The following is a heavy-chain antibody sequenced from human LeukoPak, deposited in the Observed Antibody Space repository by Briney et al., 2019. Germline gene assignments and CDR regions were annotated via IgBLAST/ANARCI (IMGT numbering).Heavy chain of an antibody. V-gene: IGHV1-69*13. CDR3: ARGDGYKTKYYFDY. CDR1: GGTFSSYA. D-gene: IGHD5-24*01. CDR2: IIPIFGTA. J-gene: IGHJ4*02. Sequence: GASVKVSCKASGGTFSSYAISWVRQAPGQGLEWMGGIIPIFGTANYAQKFQGRVTITADESTSTAYMELRSLRSEDTAVYYCARGDGYKTKYYFDYWGQGTLVTVSS.